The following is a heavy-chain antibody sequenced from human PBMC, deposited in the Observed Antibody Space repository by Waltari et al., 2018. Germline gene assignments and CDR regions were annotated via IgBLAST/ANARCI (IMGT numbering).Heavy chain of an antibody. CDR2: SSWNSGSI. D-gene: IGHD6-19*01. V-gene: IGHV3-9*01. CDR3: AKATGIAVAHAVDI. Sequence: EVQLVESGGGLVQPGRSLRLSCAASGFTFADYAMPGVRQAPGKGVGWCAGSSWNSGSIGYAESVKCRFTISRENAKNALYLQMNSLRAEDTALYYCAKATGIAVAHAVDIWGQGTMVTVSS. CDR1: GFTFADYA. J-gene: IGHJ3*02.